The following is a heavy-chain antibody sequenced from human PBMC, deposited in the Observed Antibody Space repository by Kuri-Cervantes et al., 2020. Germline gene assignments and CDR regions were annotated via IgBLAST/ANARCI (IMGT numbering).Heavy chain of an antibody. CDR3: ARDSPENYGMDV. CDR1: GFIFSRIS. CDR2: ISHTSSTI. Sequence: GESLKISCAASGFIFSRISMNWVRQAPGKGLEWVSYISHTSSTIYYADSVKGRFTVSRDNAKDSLYLQMNSLRDEDTAVYYCARDSPENYGMDVWGQGTTVTVSS. J-gene: IGHJ6*02. V-gene: IGHV3-48*02. D-gene: IGHD1-14*01.